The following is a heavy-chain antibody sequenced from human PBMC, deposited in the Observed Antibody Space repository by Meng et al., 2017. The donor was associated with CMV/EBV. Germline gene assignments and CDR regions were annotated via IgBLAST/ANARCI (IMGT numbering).Heavy chain of an antibody. CDR1: GGSSSGYY. D-gene: IGHD3-22*01. V-gene: IGHV4-34*01. CDR3: ARVWDSGWDY. CDR2: INHSGST. J-gene: IGHJ4*02. Sequence: QLQQWVAGLLKPSETPSLTGAGYGGSSSGYYWSWIRQPPGKGLEWIGEINHSGSTNYNPSLKSRVTISVDTSKNQFSLKLSSVTAADTAVYYCARVWDSGWDYWGQGTLVTVSS.